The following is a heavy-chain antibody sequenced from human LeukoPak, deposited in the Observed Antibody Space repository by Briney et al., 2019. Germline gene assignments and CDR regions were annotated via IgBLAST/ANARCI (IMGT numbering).Heavy chain of an antibody. CDR3: AKDWAPYCGGDCYFNY. J-gene: IGHJ4*02. CDR1: GFTFSSYD. V-gene: IGHV3-30-3*01. Sequence: GRSLRLSCTASGFTFSSYDMDWVRQAPGKGLEWVAVISYDGSSQYYADSVKGRFTISRDSSKNTVYLQMNSLRVEDTAVYYCAKDWAPYCGGDCYFNYWGQGTLVTVSS. D-gene: IGHD2-21*02. CDR2: ISYDGSSQ.